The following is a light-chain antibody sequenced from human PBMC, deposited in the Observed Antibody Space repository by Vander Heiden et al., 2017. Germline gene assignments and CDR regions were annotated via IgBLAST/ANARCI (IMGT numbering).Light chain of an antibody. J-gene: IGKJ1*01. CDR1: QSISSW. CDR3: QQYNSCPWT. CDR2: DAS. V-gene: IGKV1-5*01. Sequence: DIQMTQSPSTLSASVGDRVTITCRASQSISSWLAWYQQKPGKAPKLLIYDASSLESGVPSRFSGSGSVTEFTLTISSLQPDDFATYYCQQYNSCPWTFGQGTKVXIK.